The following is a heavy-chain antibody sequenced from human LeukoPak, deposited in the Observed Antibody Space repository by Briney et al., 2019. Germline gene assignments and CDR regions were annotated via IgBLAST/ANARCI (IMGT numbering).Heavy chain of an antibody. CDR3: ARPKGAVAGTFPFDY. Sequence: GGSLRLSCAASGFTFSSYWMSWVRQAPGRGLEWVANIKQDGSEKYYVDSVKGRFPISRDNAKNSLYLQMNSLRAEDTAVYYCARPKGAVAGTFPFDYWGQGTLVTVSS. V-gene: IGHV3-7*03. D-gene: IGHD6-19*01. CDR1: GFTFSSYW. CDR2: IKQDGSEK. J-gene: IGHJ4*02.